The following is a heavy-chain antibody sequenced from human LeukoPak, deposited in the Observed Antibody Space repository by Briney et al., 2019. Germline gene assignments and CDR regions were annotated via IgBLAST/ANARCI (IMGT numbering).Heavy chain of an antibody. V-gene: IGHV3-30-3*01. CDR2: ISYDGSNK. J-gene: IGHJ4*02. CDR3: ARDLCSSTSCYPTFDY. Sequence: GRSLRLSCAASGFTFSSYAMHWVRQAPGKGLEWVAVISYDGSNKYYADSVKGRFTISRDNSKNTLYLQMNSLRAEDTAVYYCARDLCSSTSCYPTFDYWGQGTLVTVSS. D-gene: IGHD2-2*01. CDR1: GFTFSSYA.